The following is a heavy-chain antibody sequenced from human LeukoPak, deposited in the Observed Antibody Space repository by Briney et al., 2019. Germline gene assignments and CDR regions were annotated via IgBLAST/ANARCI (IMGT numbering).Heavy chain of an antibody. V-gene: IGHV3-7*01. Sequence: RGSLRLSCAASGFTFSSYWMSWVRQAPGKGLEWVANIKQDGSEKYYVDSVKGRFTISRDNAKNSLYLQMNSLRAEDTAVYYCARIPLLSSSSYYFDYWGQGTLVTVSS. CDR1: GFTFSSYW. D-gene: IGHD6-13*01. J-gene: IGHJ4*02. CDR3: ARIPLLSSSSYYFDY. CDR2: IKQDGSEK.